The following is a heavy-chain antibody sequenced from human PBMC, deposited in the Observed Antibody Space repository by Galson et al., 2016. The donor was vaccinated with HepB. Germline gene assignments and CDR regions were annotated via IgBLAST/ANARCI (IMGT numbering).Heavy chain of an antibody. CDR3: ASQSLWSGPANYYYGMDV. D-gene: IGHD3-3*01. CDR1: GFTFSSYS. V-gene: IGHV3-21*01. J-gene: IGHJ6*02. CDR2: ISSGSSYI. Sequence: SLRLSCAASGFTFSSYSMNWVRQAPGKGLEWVSYISSGSSYIYYADSVKGQFTISRDDAKNSLYLQMNSLRAEDTAVYYCASQSLWSGPANYYYGMDVWGQGTTVAVSS.